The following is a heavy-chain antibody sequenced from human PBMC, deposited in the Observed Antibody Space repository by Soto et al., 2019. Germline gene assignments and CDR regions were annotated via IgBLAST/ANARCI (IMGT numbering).Heavy chain of an antibody. CDR1: GYTFTSYG. CDR2: ISAYNGNT. J-gene: IGHJ6*03. D-gene: IGHD3-3*01. V-gene: IGHV1-18*01. Sequence: ASVKVSCKASGYTFTSYGISWVRQAPGQGLEWMGWISAYNGNTNYAQKLQGRVTMTTDTSTSTAYMELRSLRSDDTAVYYCARDGYYDFWSGYIEYYYYYYMDVWGKGTTVTVSS. CDR3: ARDGYYDFWSGYIEYYYYYYMDV.